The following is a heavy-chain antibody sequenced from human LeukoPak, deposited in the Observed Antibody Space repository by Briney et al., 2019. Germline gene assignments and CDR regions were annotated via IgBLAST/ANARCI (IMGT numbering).Heavy chain of an antibody. Sequence: GGSLRLSCAASGFTFSSSAMTWVRQAPGKGVEWVSGISGSGGSTYYADSVKGRFTISRDNSKNTLYLQMNSLRAEDTAVYSCAKDTGYNYTYYMDVWGKGPRSPSP. CDR3: AKDTGYNYTYYMDV. V-gene: IGHV3-23*01. D-gene: IGHD5-12*01. J-gene: IGHJ6*03. CDR2: ISGSGGST. CDR1: GFTFSSSA.